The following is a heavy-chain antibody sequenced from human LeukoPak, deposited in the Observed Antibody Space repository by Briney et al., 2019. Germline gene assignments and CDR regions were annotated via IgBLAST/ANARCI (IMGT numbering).Heavy chain of an antibody. D-gene: IGHD2-15*01. CDR2: INWSGGTT. CDR1: GFTFDDYG. V-gene: IGHV3-20*04. Sequence: GGSLRLSCAASGFTFDDYGMSGVRQAPGKGLEWVSGINWSGGTTGYADSVKRRLTISRDNAKNSLYLQMNSLRAEDTALYYCARDLRHRGYCSGGSCYGGNFDYWGQGTLVTVSS. CDR3: ARDLRHRGYCSGGSCYGGNFDY. J-gene: IGHJ4*02.